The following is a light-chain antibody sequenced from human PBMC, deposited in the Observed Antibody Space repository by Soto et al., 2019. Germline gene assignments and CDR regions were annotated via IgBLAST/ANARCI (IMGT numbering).Light chain of an antibody. J-gene: IGKJ2*03. CDR2: WAS. Sequence: DIVMTQSPDSLTVSLGERATINCKSRHDVSYDSNNRHYLAWYQLRPGQPPKLLIYWASTRASGVPDRLRGSRAGTDFTLSISSRQAEDAAVYCCHQYHDVLGNGFAQGTGLEIK. CDR1: HDVSYDSNNRHY. V-gene: IGKV4-1*01. CDR3: HQYHDVLGNG.